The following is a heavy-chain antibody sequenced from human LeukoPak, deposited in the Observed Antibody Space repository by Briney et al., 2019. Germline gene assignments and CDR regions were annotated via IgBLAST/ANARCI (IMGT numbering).Heavy chain of an antibody. CDR3: ATYIPRVRGYSYGFRYYGMDV. Sequence: SVKVSCKASGGTFSSYAISWVRQVPGQGLEWMGGIIPIFGTANYAQKFQGRVTITADESTSTAYMELSSLRSEDTAVYYCATYIPRVRGYSYGFRYYGMDVWGQGTTVTVSS. CDR2: IIPIFGTA. CDR1: GGTFSSYA. V-gene: IGHV1-69*13. D-gene: IGHD5-18*01. J-gene: IGHJ6*02.